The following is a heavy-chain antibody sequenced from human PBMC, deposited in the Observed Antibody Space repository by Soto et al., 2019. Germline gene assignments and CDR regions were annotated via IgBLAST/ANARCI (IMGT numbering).Heavy chain of an antibody. CDR3: ARGIWVATTADYYLDS. D-gene: IGHD5-12*01. J-gene: IGHJ4*02. Sequence: PGGSPRLSCAASGFTFTDYYMTWIRQAPGKGLEWVAHITISGSTTNYPHSVKGRFAISRDNARNLLYLEMNNLRAEDTAVYYCARGIWVATTADYYLDSWGQATLVTVSS. V-gene: IGHV3-11*01. CDR2: ITISGSTT. CDR1: GFTFTDYY.